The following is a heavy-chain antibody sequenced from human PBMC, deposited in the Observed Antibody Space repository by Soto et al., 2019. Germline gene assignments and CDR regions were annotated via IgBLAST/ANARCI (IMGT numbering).Heavy chain of an antibody. J-gene: IGHJ2*01. CDR1: GFTFSSYA. CDR3: ARRNSGWYFDL. D-gene: IGHD4-4*01. V-gene: IGHV3-23*01. CDR2: ISGSGDST. Sequence: EVQLLESGGGLVQPGGSLRLSCAASGFTFSSYAMNWVRQAPGKGLQWVSAISGSGDSTYYADSVKGRFTISRDNSKNPLYLQMNSLRAEDTAVYYCARRNSGWYFDLWGRGTLVTVSS.